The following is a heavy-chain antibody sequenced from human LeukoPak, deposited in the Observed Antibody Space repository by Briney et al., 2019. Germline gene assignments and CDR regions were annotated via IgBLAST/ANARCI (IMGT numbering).Heavy chain of an antibody. CDR3: AKSVGSCSTTSCYSQSNDY. V-gene: IGHV3-23*01. CDR2: ISGSGGST. J-gene: IGHJ4*02. Sequence: GGSLRLSCAASGFGFSSYAMSWVRQAPGKGLEWVSTISGSGGSTYYADSVKGRFTISRDNSKNTLYLQMNSLRAEDTAVYFCAKSVGSCSTTSCYSQSNDYWGQGTLVTVSS. CDR1: GFGFSSYA. D-gene: IGHD2-2*01.